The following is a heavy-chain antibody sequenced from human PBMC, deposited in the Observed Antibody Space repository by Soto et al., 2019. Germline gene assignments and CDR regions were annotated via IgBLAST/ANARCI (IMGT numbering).Heavy chain of an antibody. J-gene: IGHJ3*02. V-gene: IGHV4-4*02. D-gene: IGHD2-15*01. Sequence: QVVLQESGPGLVKSSGTLSLTCALSGESVSSKHWWNWVRQTHGQRLELIGEIFHKGDTNYNSFLRSRVTISIYKSRNQVSLILTAVTDADTAVDYCASHFVTRGYGAFDIWGQGTGVTVSS. CDR3: ASHFVTRGYGAFDI. CDR1: GESVSSKHW. CDR2: IFHKGDT.